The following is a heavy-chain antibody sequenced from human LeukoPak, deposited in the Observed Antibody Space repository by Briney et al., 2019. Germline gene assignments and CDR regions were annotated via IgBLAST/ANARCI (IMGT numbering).Heavy chain of an antibody. J-gene: IGHJ4*02. Sequence: GGSLRLSCAASGLTVRSNYMGWVRQAPGKGLEWVSVIHSGGNTYYADSVKGRFTISRDNSRNTMDLQMNSLRAEDTAVYYCARCDSSRWNGVDYWGQGTLVTVSS. CDR2: IHSGGNT. D-gene: IGHD6-13*01. V-gene: IGHV3-53*01. CDR3: ARCDSSRWNGVDY. CDR1: GLTVRSNY.